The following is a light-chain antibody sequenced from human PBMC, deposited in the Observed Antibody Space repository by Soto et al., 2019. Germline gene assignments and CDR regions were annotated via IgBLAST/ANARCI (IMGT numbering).Light chain of an antibody. CDR2: LEGSGSY. V-gene: IGLV4-60*02. CDR3: KTWDRNTRV. CDR1: SGHSSYI. Sequence: QSVLTQSSSASASLGSSVKLTCTLSSGHSSYIIAWHQQQPGKAPRFLMKLEGSGSYNKGSGVPDRFSGSSSGADRYLTIANLQFEDEADYYEKTWDRNTRVFATGPKLTVL. J-gene: IGLJ1*01.